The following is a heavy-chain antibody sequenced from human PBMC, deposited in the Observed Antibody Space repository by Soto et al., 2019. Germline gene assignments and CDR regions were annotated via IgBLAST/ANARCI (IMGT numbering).Heavy chain of an antibody. CDR1: GGSFSGYY. CDR3: ARGHLDYVFDY. D-gene: IGHD3-16*01. J-gene: IGHJ4*02. Sequence: PSETLSLTCAVYGGSFSGYYWSWIRQPPGKGLEWIGEINHSGSTNYNPSLKSRVTISVDTSKNQFSLKLSSVTAADTAVYYCARGHLDYVFDYWGQGTLVTVSS. V-gene: IGHV4-34*01. CDR2: INHSGST.